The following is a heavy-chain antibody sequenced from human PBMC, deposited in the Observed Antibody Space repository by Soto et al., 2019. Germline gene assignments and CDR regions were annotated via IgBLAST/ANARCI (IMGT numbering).Heavy chain of an antibody. CDR1: SGSITSHNW. CDR3: ARDSCASSPWPAFDI. CDR2: IYHSGSS. V-gene: IGHV4-4*02. J-gene: IGHJ3*02. Sequence: QVQLQESGPGLVKPSGTLSLTCAVSSGSITSHNWWSWVRQPPGKGLEWIGEIYHSGSSNYNPYLKSRATIPVDKAKYQFYLKLSSVTAADTAVYYCARDSCASSPWPAFDIWGQGTMVTVSS.